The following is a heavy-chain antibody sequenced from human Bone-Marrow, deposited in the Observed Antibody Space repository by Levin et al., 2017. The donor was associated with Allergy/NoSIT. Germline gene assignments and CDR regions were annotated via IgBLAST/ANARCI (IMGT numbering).Heavy chain of an antibody. CDR2: ISSDGSIK. J-gene: IGHJ4*02. CDR1: RFPFNTYA. Sequence: PGGSLRLSCAASRFPFNTYAMHWVRQAPGKGLEWVAVISSDGSIKDYADSVKGRLTISRDNSENTVFLLMISLRSEDTALYFCARGREDTNDPRVFDYWGQGTLVTVSS. D-gene: IGHD1-1*01. V-gene: IGHV3-30*04. CDR3: ARGREDTNDPRVFDY.